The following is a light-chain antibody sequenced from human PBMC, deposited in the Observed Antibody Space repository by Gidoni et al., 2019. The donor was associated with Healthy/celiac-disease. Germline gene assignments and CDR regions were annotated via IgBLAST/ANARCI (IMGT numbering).Light chain of an antibody. CDR1: QSISSY. CDR3: QQSYSTPWT. CDR2: AAS. Sequence: DIQMTQSPSSLSASVGYRVTITCRASQSISSYLNWYQQKPGKAPKLLIYAASSLQSGVPSRFSGSGSGTDFTLTISRLQPEVFATYYCQQSYSTPWTFGQGTKVEIK. J-gene: IGKJ1*01. V-gene: IGKV1-39*01.